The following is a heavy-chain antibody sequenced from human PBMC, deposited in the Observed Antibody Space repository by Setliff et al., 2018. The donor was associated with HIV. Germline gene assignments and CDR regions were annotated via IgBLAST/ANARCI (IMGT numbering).Heavy chain of an antibody. Sequence: PSETLSLTCTVSGGSISSSSHYWGWIRQPPGKGLEWIGYIYYSGSTNYNPSLKSRVTILVDSSRNQFSLRLSSVTAADTAVYYCARHRYYDILFDPWGQGTLVTVSS. CDR3: ARHRYYDILFDP. V-gene: IGHV4-61*05. D-gene: IGHD3-9*01. CDR1: GGSISSSSHY. J-gene: IGHJ5*02. CDR2: IYYSGST.